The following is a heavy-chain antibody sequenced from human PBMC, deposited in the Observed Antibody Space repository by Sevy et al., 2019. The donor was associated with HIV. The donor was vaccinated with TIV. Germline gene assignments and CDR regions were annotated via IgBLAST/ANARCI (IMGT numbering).Heavy chain of an antibody. CDR3: AKSDAFCSGTSCYFDY. CDR1: GFTFRNYA. Sequence: GGSLRLSCAASGFTFRNYAMSWVRQAPGKGLEWVSAISGSGDATYYADSVKGRLTISRDNSRNTRYLQMNSLRAEDTAVYSCAKSDAFCSGTSCYFDYWGQGTLVTVSS. CDR2: ISGSGDAT. D-gene: IGHD2-2*01. J-gene: IGHJ4*02. V-gene: IGHV3-23*01.